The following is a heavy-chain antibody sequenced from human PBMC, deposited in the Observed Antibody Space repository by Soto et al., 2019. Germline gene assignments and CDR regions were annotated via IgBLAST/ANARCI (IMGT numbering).Heavy chain of an antibody. Sequence: GGSLRLSCAASGFTFDDYAMHWVRQAPGKGLEWVSGISWNSGSIGYADSVKGRFTISRDNAKNSLYLQMNSLRAEDTALYYCAKAPYYGDYVSYYYYYMDVWGKGTTVTVSS. D-gene: IGHD4-17*01. CDR1: GFTFDDYA. CDR3: AKAPYYGDYVSYYYYYMDV. J-gene: IGHJ6*03. CDR2: ISWNSGSI. V-gene: IGHV3-9*01.